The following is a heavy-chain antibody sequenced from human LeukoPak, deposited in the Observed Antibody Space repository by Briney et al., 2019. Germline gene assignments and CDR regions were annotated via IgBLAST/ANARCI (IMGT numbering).Heavy chain of an antibody. D-gene: IGHD1-26*01. Sequence: SQTLSLTCTVSGGSISSGSYYWSWIRQPAGKGLEWIGRIYTSGSTNYNPSLKSRVTISVDTSKNQFSLKLSSVTDADTAVYYCALGGWELKDYYYYYMDVWGKGTTVTVSS. V-gene: IGHV4-61*02. CDR2: IYTSGST. CDR3: ALGGWELKDYYYYYMDV. J-gene: IGHJ6*03. CDR1: GGSISSGSYY.